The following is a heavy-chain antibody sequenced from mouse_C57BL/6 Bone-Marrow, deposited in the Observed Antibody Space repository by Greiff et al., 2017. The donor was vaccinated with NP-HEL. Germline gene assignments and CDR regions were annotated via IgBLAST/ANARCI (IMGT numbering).Heavy chain of an antibody. Sequence: EVQLVESGGGLVQPKGSLKLSCAASGFSFNTYAMNWVRQAPGKGLEWVARIRSKSNNYATYYADSVKDRFTISRDDSESMLYLQMNNLKTEDTAMYYCVRHEGSSGYYAMDYWGQGTSVTVSS. D-gene: IGHD3-2*02. CDR1: GFSFNTYA. J-gene: IGHJ4*01. CDR2: IRSKSNNYAT. V-gene: IGHV10-1*01. CDR3: VRHEGSSGYYAMDY.